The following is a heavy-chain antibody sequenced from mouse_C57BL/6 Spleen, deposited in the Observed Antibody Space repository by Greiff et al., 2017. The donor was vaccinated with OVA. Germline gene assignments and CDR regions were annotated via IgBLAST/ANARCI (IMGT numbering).Heavy chain of an antibody. CDR3: AREEYQGNAMDY. D-gene: IGHD5-2*01. CDR2: IYPGDGDT. J-gene: IGHJ4*01. Sequence: VQLQQSGAELVKPGASVKISCKASGYAFSSYWMNWVKQRPGKGLEWIGQIYPGDGDTNYNGKFKGKATLTADKSSSTAYMQLSSLTSEDSAVYFCAREEYQGNAMDYWGQGTSVTVSS. CDR1: GYAFSSYW. V-gene: IGHV1-80*01.